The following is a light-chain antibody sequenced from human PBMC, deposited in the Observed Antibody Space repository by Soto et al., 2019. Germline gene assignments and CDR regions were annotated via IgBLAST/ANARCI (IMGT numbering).Light chain of an antibody. J-gene: IGKJ1*01. V-gene: IGKV1-39*01. CDR1: ENIKNY. CDR3: QQSYDSPPT. CDR2: GAS. Sequence: DIQMTQSPSSLSASVGDGFTISCRASENIKNYLNWYQQIPGKAPKLLIYGASTLQGGTPSRFSGSGSETYFTLTVSSLQPEDFATYFCQQSYDSPPTFGQGTKVDIK.